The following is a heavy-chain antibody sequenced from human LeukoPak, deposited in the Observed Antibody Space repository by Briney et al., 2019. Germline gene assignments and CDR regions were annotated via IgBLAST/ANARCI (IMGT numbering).Heavy chain of an antibody. D-gene: IGHD3-3*01. V-gene: IGHV1-24*01. CDR1: GYTLTELS. CDR2: FDPEDGET. CDR3: ATEGRFFGARRRFDP. Sequence: ASVKVSCKVSGYTLTELSMHWVGQAPGKGLEWMGGFDPEDGETICAQKFQGRVTMTEDTSTDTAYMELSSLRSEDTAVYYCATEGRFFGARRRFDPWGQGTLVTVSS. J-gene: IGHJ5*02.